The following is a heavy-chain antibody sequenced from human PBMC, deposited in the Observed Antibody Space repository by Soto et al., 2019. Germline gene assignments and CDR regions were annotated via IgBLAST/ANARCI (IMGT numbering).Heavy chain of an antibody. V-gene: IGHV3-33*01. CDR3: ARGPNHGLSWFDP. D-gene: IGHD3-10*01. CDR1: GFTFSSYG. CDR2: IWYDGSNK. J-gene: IGHJ5*02. Sequence: ESGGGVVQPGRSLRLSCAASGFTFSSYGMHWVRQAPGKGLEWVAVIWYDGSNKYYADSVKGRFTISRDNSKNTLYLQMNSLRAEDTAVYYCARGPNHGLSWFDPWGQGTLVTVSS.